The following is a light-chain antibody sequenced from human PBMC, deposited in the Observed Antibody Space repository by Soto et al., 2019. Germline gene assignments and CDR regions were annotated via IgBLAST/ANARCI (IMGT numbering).Light chain of an antibody. Sequence: IVLTQSPATLSLSPGERATLSCRARQTVSTYLSWYQHKPGQAPRLLIYDASNRATGIPARFSGSGSGTDFTLTISSLEPEEFAFYYCQHLSDWPPITVGQGRRLE. CDR1: QTVSTY. J-gene: IGKJ5*01. CDR2: DAS. CDR3: QHLSDWPPIT. V-gene: IGKV3-11*01.